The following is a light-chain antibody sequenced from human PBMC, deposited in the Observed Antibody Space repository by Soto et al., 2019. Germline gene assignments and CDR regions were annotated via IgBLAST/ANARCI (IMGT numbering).Light chain of an antibody. J-gene: IGKJ1*01. CDR1: QTSSSW. V-gene: IGKV1-5*03. CDR3: QQS. CDR2: KAS. Sequence: IQMTHSPSTLSASLRDRVTMTCRASQTSSSWLACFQQRPGRAPKFLIYKASSLKNGVPLRFSGSGSGTQFPLTDSSLQPDDYETYYSQQSIGQGTKVDIK.